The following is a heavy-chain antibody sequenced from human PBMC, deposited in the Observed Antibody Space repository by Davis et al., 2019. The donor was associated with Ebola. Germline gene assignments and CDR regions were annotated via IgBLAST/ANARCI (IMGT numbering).Heavy chain of an antibody. CDR3: ARGWLRTGLDY. D-gene: IGHD5-12*01. CDR2: TYYSSKWYN. J-gene: IGHJ4*02. CDR1: GDSVSSGG. Sequence: PSETLSLTCAISGDSVSSGGWNWIRQSPSRGLEWLGRTYYSSKWYNDYAAYVKSRITINPDTSKNQLSLQLNSVTPEDTAVYYCARGWLRTGLDYWGQGTLVTVSS. V-gene: IGHV6-1*01.